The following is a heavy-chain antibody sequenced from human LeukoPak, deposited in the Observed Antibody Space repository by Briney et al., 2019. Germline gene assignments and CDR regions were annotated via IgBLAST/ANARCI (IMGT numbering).Heavy chain of an antibody. CDR1: GFTFSSYS. J-gene: IGHJ4*02. CDR3: ARSGSYSYFDY. Sequence: GGSLRLSCAASGFTFSSYSMNWVRQAPGKGLEWVSSISSSSSYIYYADSVEGRFTISRDNAKNSLYLQMNSLRAEDTAVYYCARSGSYSYFDYWGQGTLVTVSS. CDR2: ISSSSSYI. D-gene: IGHD1-26*01. V-gene: IGHV3-21*01.